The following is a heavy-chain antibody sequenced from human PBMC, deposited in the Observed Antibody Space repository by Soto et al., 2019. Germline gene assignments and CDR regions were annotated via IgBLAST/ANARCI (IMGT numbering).Heavy chain of an antibody. CDR2: ISYEGSYK. J-gene: IGHJ2*01. CDR3: AKWGRGFDL. V-gene: IGHV3-30*18. D-gene: IGHD3-10*01. CDR1: GFTLSSYG. Sequence: QVQLVESGGGVVQPGRSLRLSWAASGFTLSSYGMHWVRQAPGKGLEWVAVISYEGSYKYYADSVKGRFTISRDTSKNTLYRQMNSLRAQDPAVYYCAKWGRGFDLWGRGTLVTVSS.